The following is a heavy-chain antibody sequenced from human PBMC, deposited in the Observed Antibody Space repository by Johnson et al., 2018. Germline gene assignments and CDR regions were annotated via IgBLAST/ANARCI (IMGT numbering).Heavy chain of an antibody. CDR3: ASTSTRRYFDWLRTAPDSSQGYMDG. D-gene: IGHD3-9*01. J-gene: IGHJ6*03. Sequence: QVQLQESGPGLVKPSETLSLTCTVSGGSISSYYWSWIRQPPGKGLEWIGYIYYSGSTNYNPSLKSRVTISVDTSKNQFSLKLSSVTAADTAVYYCASTSTRRYFDWLRTAPDSSQGYMDGWGKGTTVTVSS. V-gene: IGHV4-59*01. CDR2: IYYSGST. CDR1: GGSISSYY.